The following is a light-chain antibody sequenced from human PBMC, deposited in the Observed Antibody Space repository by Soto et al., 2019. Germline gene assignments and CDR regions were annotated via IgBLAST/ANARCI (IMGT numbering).Light chain of an antibody. CDR3: CSYADGSIYF. Sequence: QSVLTQPRSVSGSPGQSVTISCTGTSSDVGAYNYVSWYQQHPGKAPKFLIFDVTKRPSGVPDRFSGSKSGNTASLTISGLQAEDEGDYYCCSYADGSIYFFGTGTKVTVL. J-gene: IGLJ1*01. CDR2: DVT. V-gene: IGLV2-11*01. CDR1: SSDVGAYNY.